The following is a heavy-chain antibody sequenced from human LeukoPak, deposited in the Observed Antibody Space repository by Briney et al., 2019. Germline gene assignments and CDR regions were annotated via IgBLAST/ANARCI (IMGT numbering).Heavy chain of an antibody. Sequence: GGSLRLSCAASGFTFSSYGMHWVRQAPGKGLEWVAFIWYDGSNKYYADSVKGRFTISRDNSKNTLYLQMNSLRAEDTAVYYCAKDRGIAAAGTSYFDYWGQGTLVTVSS. CDR1: GFTFSSYG. D-gene: IGHD6-13*01. CDR3: AKDRGIAAAGTSYFDY. CDR2: IWYDGSNK. J-gene: IGHJ4*02. V-gene: IGHV3-30*02.